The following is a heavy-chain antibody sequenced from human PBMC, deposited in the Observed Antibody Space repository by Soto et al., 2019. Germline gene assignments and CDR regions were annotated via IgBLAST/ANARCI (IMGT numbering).Heavy chain of an antibody. V-gene: IGHV3-30*18. CDR3: AKDKYDSSGYYYFDY. J-gene: IGHJ4*02. Sequence: PGGSLRLSCAASGFTFSSYGMHWVRQAPGKGLEWVAVISYDGSNKYYADSVKGRFTISRDNSKNTLYLQMNSLRAEDTAVYYCAKDKYDSSGYYYFDYWGQGTLVTVSS. D-gene: IGHD3-22*01. CDR2: ISYDGSNK. CDR1: GFTFSSYG.